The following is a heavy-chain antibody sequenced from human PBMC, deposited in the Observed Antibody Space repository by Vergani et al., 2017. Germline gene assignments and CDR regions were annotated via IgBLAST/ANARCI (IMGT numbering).Heavy chain of an antibody. Sequence: EVQLLQSEGAVVQPGGSLRLSCVASGFTFSSRARSWVRQGHGQGLEWVSRIKYTGDSTHYADSVKARFTISRDNSKNTLYLQMNSLRFEDTAVYYCGRGSDNYNWGKGTLVTVSS. J-gene: IGHJ4*02. D-gene: IGHD5-24*01. CDR1: GFTFSSRA. CDR3: GRGSDNYN. V-gene: IGHV3-23*01. CDR2: IKYTGDST.